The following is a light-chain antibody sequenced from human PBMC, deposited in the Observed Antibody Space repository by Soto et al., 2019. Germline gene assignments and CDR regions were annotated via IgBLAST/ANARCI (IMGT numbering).Light chain of an antibody. V-gene: IGKV3-15*01. CDR3: QQYNNWPPWT. J-gene: IGKJ1*01. CDR2: GAS. CDR1: QSVSSN. Sequence: ENVLTQSPATLSLSPGEGATLSCRASQSVSSNLAWYQQKPGQAPRLLIYGASTRATGLPARFSGSGSGTEFTLTISSLQSEDFAVYYCQQYNNWPPWTFGQGTRWTS.